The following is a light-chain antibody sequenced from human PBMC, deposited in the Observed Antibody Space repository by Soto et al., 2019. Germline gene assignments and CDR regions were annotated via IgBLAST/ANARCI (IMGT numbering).Light chain of an antibody. CDR3: QSYDSSLKNSV. Sequence: QSVLTQSPPVSGAPGQRVTISCTGSSSNIGAGYDVHWYQQFPGTAPKLLIYANTNRPSGVPDRFSGSKSGTSASLAITGLQPEDEADYYCQSYDSSLKNSVFGGGNKLTVL. J-gene: IGLJ3*02. CDR1: SSNIGAGYD. CDR2: ANT. V-gene: IGLV1-40*01.